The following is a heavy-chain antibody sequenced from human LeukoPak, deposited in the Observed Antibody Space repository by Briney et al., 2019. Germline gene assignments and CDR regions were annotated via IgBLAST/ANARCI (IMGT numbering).Heavy chain of an antibody. J-gene: IGHJ4*02. CDR3: ANVKWVGSGSYRDY. D-gene: IGHD3-10*01. CDR1: GFAFSSYG. V-gene: IGHV3-30*18. CDR2: ISYDGSNK. Sequence: GGSLRLSCAASGFAFSSYGMHWVRQAPGKGLEWVAVISYDGSNKYYADSVKGRFTITRDNSKNTQYLQMNSLRAEDTAVYVCANVKWVGSGSYRDYWGQGTLVTVSS.